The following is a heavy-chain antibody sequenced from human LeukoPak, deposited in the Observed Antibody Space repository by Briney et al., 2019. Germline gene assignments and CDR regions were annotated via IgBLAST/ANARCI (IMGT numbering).Heavy chain of an antibody. D-gene: IGHD1-26*01. CDR2: INPNSGGT. CDR1: GYTFTGYY. Sequence: GASVKVSCKASGYTFTGYYMHSVRQAPGQGLEWMGWINPNSGGTNYAQKFQGRVTMTRDTSISTAYMEMSSLRSDDTAVYYCATNRGGTDRYFQDWGQGTLVTVSS. V-gene: IGHV1-2*02. CDR3: ATNRGGTDRYFQD. J-gene: IGHJ1*01.